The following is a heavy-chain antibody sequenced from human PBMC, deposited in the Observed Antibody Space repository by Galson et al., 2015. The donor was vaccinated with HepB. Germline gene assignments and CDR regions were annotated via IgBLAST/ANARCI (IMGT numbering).Heavy chain of an antibody. J-gene: IGHJ4*02. CDR2: IYWDDDK. Sequence: PALVKPPQTLTLTCTFSGFSLSTSGVGVGWIRQPPGKALEWFALIYWDDDKRYSPSLKSRLTITKDTSKNQVVLTMTNMDPVDTATYYCAHSGGSYYSFDYWGQGTLVTVSS. D-gene: IGHD1-26*01. CDR1: GFSLSTSGVG. CDR3: AHSGGSYYSFDY. V-gene: IGHV2-5*02.